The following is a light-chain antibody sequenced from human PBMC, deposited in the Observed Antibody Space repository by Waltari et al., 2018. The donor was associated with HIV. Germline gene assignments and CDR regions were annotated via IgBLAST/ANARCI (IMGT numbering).Light chain of an antibody. CDR3: AAWDDSLSGLV. CDR1: RSNIGSNY. CDR2: RNN. J-gene: IGLJ3*02. Sequence: QSVLTQPPSASGTPGQRVTISCSGSRSNIGSNYGYWYQQLPGTAPKLLIYRNNLRPSGFPDRFSGSKSGTSASLAISGLRSEDEADYYCAAWDDSLSGLVFGGGTKVTVL. V-gene: IGLV1-47*01.